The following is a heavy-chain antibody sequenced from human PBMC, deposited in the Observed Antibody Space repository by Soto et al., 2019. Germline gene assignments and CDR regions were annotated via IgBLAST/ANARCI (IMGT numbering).Heavy chain of an antibody. CDR3: ARESEDLTSNFDY. Sequence: GGSLRLSCAASGFTVSNNYMTWVRQAPGKGLEWVSVMYSGGTATSYADSVKGRFTVSRDNSKNTVSLQLDSLRAEDTAVYYCARESEDLTSNFDYWGQGTLVTVSS. J-gene: IGHJ4*02. CDR1: GFTVSNNY. CDR2: MYSGGTAT. V-gene: IGHV3-66*01.